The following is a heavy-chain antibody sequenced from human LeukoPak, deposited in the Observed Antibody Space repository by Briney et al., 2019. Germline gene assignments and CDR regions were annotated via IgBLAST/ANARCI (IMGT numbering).Heavy chain of an antibody. D-gene: IGHD3-22*01. J-gene: IGHJ4*02. Sequence: SETLSLTCTVSGGSISSYYWSWIRQPPGKGLEWIGHIYYSGSTNKNPSLKSRVTISIHTSTNQFSLKLSSVTAADTAVYYCARENYGSSGYKVDYWGQGTLVTVSS. V-gene: IGHV4-59*01. CDR1: GGSISSYY. CDR3: ARENYGSSGYKVDY. CDR2: IYYSGST.